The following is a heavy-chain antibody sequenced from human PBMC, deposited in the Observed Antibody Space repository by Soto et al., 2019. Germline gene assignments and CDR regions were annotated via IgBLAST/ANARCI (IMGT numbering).Heavy chain of an antibody. CDR3: ARARGGYNWHGGGFDR. CDR2: INPNSGGT. D-gene: IGHD1-20*01. V-gene: IGHV1-2*02. Sequence: QVQLVQSGAEVKKPGASVKVSCKAPGYTFTGYYMHWVRQAPGQGLEWMAWINPNSGGTNNAQKFQGRVTMTRDTSISTAYMELSRLRSDDTAVYYCARARGGYNWHGGGFDRWGKGTLVTVSS. CDR1: GYTFTGYY. J-gene: IGHJ5*02.